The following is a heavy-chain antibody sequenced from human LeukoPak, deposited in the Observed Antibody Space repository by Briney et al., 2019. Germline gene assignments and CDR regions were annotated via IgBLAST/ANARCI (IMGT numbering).Heavy chain of an antibody. J-gene: IGHJ6*03. V-gene: IGHV3-23*01. CDR3: AKIVIGGYHFYSMDV. CDR1: GFRFMNYA. Sequence: GGSLRLSCAASGFRFMNYAMTWVRQAPGKGLEWVSTIPASGGTTYYADSVKGRFTISRDNSKNTLYLQMNSLRADGTAVYYCAKIVIGGYHFYSMDVWCKGTTVTVSS. D-gene: IGHD1-26*01. CDR2: IPASGGTT.